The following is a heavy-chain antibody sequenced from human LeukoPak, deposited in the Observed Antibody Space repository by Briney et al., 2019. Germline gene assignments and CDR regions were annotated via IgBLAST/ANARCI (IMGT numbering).Heavy chain of an antibody. D-gene: IGHD3-10*01. CDR1: GGSISSGDYY. CDR2: IYHSWTT. V-gene: IGHV4-31*03. Sequence: SETLSLTCTVSGGSISSGDYYWYWSRQHPGEGLEWIGFIYHSWTTYYNPSLQSRVSISLDTSTNQFSLKLSSVTAADTAVYYCARDTQFYYASGSYYNGDWYFDLWGRGTLVTVSS. CDR3: ARDTQFYYASGSYYNGDWYFDL. J-gene: IGHJ2*01.